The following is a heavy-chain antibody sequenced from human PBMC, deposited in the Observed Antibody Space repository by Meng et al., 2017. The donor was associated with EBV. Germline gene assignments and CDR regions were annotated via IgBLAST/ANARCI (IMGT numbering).Heavy chain of an antibody. D-gene: IGHD3-16*01. V-gene: IGHV3-73*01. CDR3: WGDLNYGSY. Sequence: VPVVESGGGLVPPGGALTLTCGASGFIFRDSGMHWVRQASGKGLEWVGRVETKTSKYATAYAASVRGRFSVSRDDSKNMVFLEMNSLKTEDTARYYCWGDLNYGSYWGQGTLVTVSS. J-gene: IGHJ4*02. CDR1: GFIFRDSG. CDR2: VETKTSKYAT.